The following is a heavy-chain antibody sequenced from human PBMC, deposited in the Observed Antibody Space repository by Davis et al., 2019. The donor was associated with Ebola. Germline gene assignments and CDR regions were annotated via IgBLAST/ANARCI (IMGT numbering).Heavy chain of an antibody. CDR2: INHSGNT. Sequence: LRLSCTVSGGSISGYYWSWIRQPPGKGLEWIGEINHSGNTNYNPSLKSRVTISADTSKNQFSLKLSSVTAADTAVYYCARIATAGSTHYYYYYGMDVWGQGTTVTVPS. CDR1: GGSISGYY. J-gene: IGHJ6*02. D-gene: IGHD6-13*01. V-gene: IGHV4-34*01. CDR3: ARIATAGSTHYYYYYGMDV.